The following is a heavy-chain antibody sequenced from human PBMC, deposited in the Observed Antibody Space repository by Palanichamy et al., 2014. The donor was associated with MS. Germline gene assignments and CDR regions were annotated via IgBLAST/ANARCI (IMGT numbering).Heavy chain of an antibody. CDR2: VTAYNGNT. J-gene: IGHJ5*01. D-gene: IGHD5-12*01. CDR1: GYTFTSYG. V-gene: IGHV1-18*01. CDR3: ARDQVPRGWIWFDS. Sequence: QIQLVQSGAEVKKPGASVKVSCKASGYTFTSYGVTWVRQAPGQGLEWMGWVTAYNGNTNYAQSLQGRITMTTDTSTSTAYMELRSLRSDDTAVYYCARDQVPRGWIWFDSWGQGTLVTVSS.